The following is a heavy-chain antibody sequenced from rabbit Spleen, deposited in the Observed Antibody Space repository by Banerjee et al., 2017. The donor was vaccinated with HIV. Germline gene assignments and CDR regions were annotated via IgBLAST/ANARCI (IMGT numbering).Heavy chain of an antibody. CDR2: IYGGSSGST. D-gene: IGHD4-1*01. Sequence: QEQLEESGGDLVKPGASLTLTCTASGFSFSSGYYMCWVRQAPGKGLEWIACIYGGSSGSTGYANWAKGRFTISKTSSTTATLQMTSLTVADTATYFCARDLAGVIGWNFYLWGQGTLVTVS. CDR3: ARDLAGVIGWNFYL. J-gene: IGHJ4*01. CDR1: GFSFSSGYY. V-gene: IGHV1S45*01.